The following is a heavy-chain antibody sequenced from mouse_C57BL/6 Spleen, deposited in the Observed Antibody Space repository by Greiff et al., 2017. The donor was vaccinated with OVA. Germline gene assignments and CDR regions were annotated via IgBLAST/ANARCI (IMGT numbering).Heavy chain of an antibody. CDR2: INPNNGGT. CDR1: GYTFTDYY. CDR3: ARSEDGYGCYFDV. D-gene: IGHD2-2*01. Sequence: EVQLQQSGPELVKPGASVKISCKASGYTFTDYYMNWVKQSHGKSLEWIGDINPNNGGTSYTQKFKGQATFTVDKSSSTAYMELRSLTSEGCAVYYCARSEDGYGCYFDVGGTGTTVTVSS. J-gene: IGHJ1*03. V-gene: IGHV1-26*01.